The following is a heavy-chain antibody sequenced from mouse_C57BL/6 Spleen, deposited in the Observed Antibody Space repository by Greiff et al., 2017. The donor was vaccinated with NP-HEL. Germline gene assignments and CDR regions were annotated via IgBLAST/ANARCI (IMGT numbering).Heavy chain of an antibody. CDR3: ARAIYGSSFYFDY. Sequence: EVQLQESGPELVKPGASVKMSCKASGYTFTDYNMHWVKQSHGKSLEWIGYINPNNGGTSYNQKFKGKATLTVNKSSSTAYMELRSLTSEDSAVYYCARAIYGSSFYFDYWGQGTTLTVSS. J-gene: IGHJ2*01. V-gene: IGHV1-22*01. CDR1: GYTFTDYN. CDR2: INPNNGGT. D-gene: IGHD1-1*01.